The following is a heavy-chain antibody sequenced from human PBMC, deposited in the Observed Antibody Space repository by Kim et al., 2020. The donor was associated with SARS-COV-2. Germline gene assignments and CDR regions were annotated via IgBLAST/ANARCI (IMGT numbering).Heavy chain of an antibody. Sequence: KFQGRVTMTRDTSTSTVDMELSSLRSEDTAVYYCARRIGMNYYYYGMDVWGQGTTVTVSS. V-gene: IGHV1-46*01. J-gene: IGHJ6*02. CDR3: ARRIGMNYYYYGMDV.